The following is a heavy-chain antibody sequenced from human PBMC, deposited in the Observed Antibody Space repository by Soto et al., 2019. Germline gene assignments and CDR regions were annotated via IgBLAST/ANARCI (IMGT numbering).Heavy chain of an antibody. CDR3: ARIPGDYNAAYFQH. CDR1: GGTFSSYA. V-gene: IGHV1-69*13. D-gene: IGHD4-17*01. Sequence: GASVKVSCKASGGTFSSYAISCVRQAPGQGLEWMGGIIPIFGTANYAQKFQGRVTITADESTSTAYMELSSLRSEDTAVYYCARIPGDYNAAYFQHWGQGTLVTVSS. J-gene: IGHJ1*01. CDR2: IIPIFGTA.